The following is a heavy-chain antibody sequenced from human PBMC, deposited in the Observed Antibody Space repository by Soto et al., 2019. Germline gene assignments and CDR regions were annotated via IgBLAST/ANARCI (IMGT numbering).Heavy chain of an antibody. V-gene: IGHV3-23*01. J-gene: IGHJ6*02. CDR1: VVTLRSSA. D-gene: IGHD3-3*01. CDR2: ISVSCCST. Sequence: PGSCLRLSSAACVVTLRSSAMALFYQATGQGLEWVSAISVSCCSTYYGDSVNGRFTIPRDNSKNTLYLQMSSLRAEDTAEYYCENGVAVTHYHYGMYVWAQRPTLTVSS. CDR3: ENGVAVTHYHYGMYV.